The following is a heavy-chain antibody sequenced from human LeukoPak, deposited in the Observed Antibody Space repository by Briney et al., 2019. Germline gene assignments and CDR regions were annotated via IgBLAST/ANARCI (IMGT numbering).Heavy chain of an antibody. D-gene: IGHD3-22*01. V-gene: IGHV3-11*06. CDR1: GFTFSDYY. CDR3: ARGYYDNSGYYFPFDY. CDR2: IRSSSSYT. J-gene: IGHJ4*02. Sequence: GGSLRLSCAASGFTFSDYYMSWIRQAPGKGLEWVSYIRSSSSYTNYADSVKGRCTISRDSAKNSLYLQMNSLRAEDTAVYYCARGYYDNSGYYFPFDYWGQGTLVTVSS.